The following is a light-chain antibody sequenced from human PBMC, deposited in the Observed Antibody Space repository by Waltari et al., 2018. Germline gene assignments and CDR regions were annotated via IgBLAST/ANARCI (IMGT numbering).Light chain of an antibody. V-gene: IGKV3-20*01. CDR2: GAS. CDR3: QHYGRSLPLT. Sequence: EIVLTQSPGTLSLSPGERATLSCRASQSVSSTYLAWYQQKPGQAPRPLIYGASNSATGIPDRFSGSGSGTDFTRTISRLEPEDFAVYYCQHYGRSLPLTFGGGTKVEI. CDR1: QSVSSTY. J-gene: IGKJ4*01.